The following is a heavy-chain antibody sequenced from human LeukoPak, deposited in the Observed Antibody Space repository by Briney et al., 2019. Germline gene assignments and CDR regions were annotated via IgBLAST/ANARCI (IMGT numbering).Heavy chain of an antibody. CDR2: IYTSGTT. CDR1: DVSISNYY. CDR3: ARDVRRSSSSANSYYYYMDV. V-gene: IGHV4-4*07. D-gene: IGHD6-6*01. J-gene: IGHJ6*03. Sequence: SETLSLTCTVSDVSISNYYWSWIRQPAGKGLEWIGRIYTSGTTNYNPSLKSRVTMSVDTSKNHFSLNLDSVTAADTAVYYCARDVRRSSSSANSYYYYMDVWGKGTTVTVSS.